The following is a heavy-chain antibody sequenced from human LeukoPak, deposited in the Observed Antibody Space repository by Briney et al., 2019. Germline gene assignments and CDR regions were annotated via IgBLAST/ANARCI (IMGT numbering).Heavy chain of an antibody. Sequence: SETLSLTXAVSGYSISSGYYWGWIRQPPGKGLEWIGSIYHSGSTYYNPSLKSRVTISVDTSKNQFSLRLSSVTAADTAVYYCARQGRLRFLEWLGSYWGQGTLVTVSS. J-gene: IGHJ4*02. CDR2: IYHSGST. CDR1: GYSISSGYY. CDR3: ARQGRLRFLEWLGSY. V-gene: IGHV4-38-2*01. D-gene: IGHD3-3*01.